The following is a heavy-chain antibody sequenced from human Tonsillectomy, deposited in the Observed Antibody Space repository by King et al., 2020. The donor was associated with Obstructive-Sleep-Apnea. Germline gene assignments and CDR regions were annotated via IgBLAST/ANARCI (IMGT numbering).Heavy chain of an antibody. CDR1: GFTFSSYG. CDR2: IRYDGSNK. CDR3: AKDRDYYGSGDGMDV. Sequence: VQLVESGGGVVQPGGSLRLSCAASGFTFSSYGMHWVRQAPGKGLEWVAFIRYDGSNKYYADSVKGRFTISRDNSKNTLYLQMNSLRAEDTAVYYCAKDRDYYGSGDGMDVWGQGTTVTVSS. J-gene: IGHJ6*02. V-gene: IGHV3-30*02. D-gene: IGHD3-10*01.